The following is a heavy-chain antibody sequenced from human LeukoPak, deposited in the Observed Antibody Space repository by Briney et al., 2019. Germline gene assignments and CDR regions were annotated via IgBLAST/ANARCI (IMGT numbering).Heavy chain of an antibody. CDR2: IYTSGST. CDR1: GGSITNYY. CDR3: ARGCSSTSCWLRMDV. Sequence: SETLSLTCTVSGGSITNYYWSWIRQPAGKGLEWIGRIYTSGSTSYNPSLKSRVSMSIDTSKNQFSLKLSSLTAADTAVYYCARGCSSTSCWLRMDVWGQETTVTVSS. V-gene: IGHV4-4*07. D-gene: IGHD2-2*01. J-gene: IGHJ6*02.